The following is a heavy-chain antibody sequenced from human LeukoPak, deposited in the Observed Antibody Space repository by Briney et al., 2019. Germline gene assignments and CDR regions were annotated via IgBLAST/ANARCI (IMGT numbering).Heavy chain of an antibody. Sequence: GTSLRLSCAASGFTFSSYAMHWVRQAPGKGLEWVAAISYDGSNRYYANSVKGRFTISRDNSKNTLYLQMNSLRTEDTAVYYCVRLTAAGRRTDFDYWGQGTLVTVSS. CDR3: VRLTAAGRRTDFDY. CDR2: ISYDGSNR. J-gene: IGHJ4*02. D-gene: IGHD6-13*01. V-gene: IGHV3-30*04. CDR1: GFTFSSYA.